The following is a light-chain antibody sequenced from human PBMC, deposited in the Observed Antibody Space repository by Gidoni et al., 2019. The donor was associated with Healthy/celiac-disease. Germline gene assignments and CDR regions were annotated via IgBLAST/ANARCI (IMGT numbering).Light chain of an antibody. J-gene: IGKJ1*01. V-gene: IGKV1-39*01. Sequence: DIQMTQSPSSLSASVGDRVTITCRASQSIISYLNCYQQKTGKAPKLLNYAASSLQSGLPSRFSGSGSATDFTLTISSLQPEDFASYYCQQSYSTPRTFGQXTKVEIK. CDR3: QQSYSTPRT. CDR2: AAS. CDR1: QSIISY.